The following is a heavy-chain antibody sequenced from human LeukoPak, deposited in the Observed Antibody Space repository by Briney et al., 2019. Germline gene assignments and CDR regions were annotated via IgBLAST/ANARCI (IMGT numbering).Heavy chain of an antibody. V-gene: IGHV3-23*01. CDR1: GFTFSNYA. CDR3: AKDAGNEHWYFDL. D-gene: IGHD2-8*01. Sequence: GGSLRLSCAASGFTFSNYAMSWVRQAPGKGLEWVSTISGSGGSTYSADSVKGRFTMSRDNSKNTLDLQVKSLTAEDTAVYYCAKDAGNEHWYFDLWGRGTLVTVSS. CDR2: ISGSGGST. J-gene: IGHJ2*01.